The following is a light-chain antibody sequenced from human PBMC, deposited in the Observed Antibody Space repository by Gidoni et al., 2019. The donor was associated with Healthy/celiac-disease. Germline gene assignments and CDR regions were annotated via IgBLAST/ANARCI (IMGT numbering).Light chain of an antibody. CDR2: DAS. Sequence: DIQMTQSQSSLSASVGDRVTITFQASQDISNYLNWYQQKPGKAPKLLIYDASNLETWVPSRFSGSGSGTDFPFTISSLQPEDIATYYCQDYGNLPLFTFGPGTKVDIK. CDR3: QDYGNLPLFT. V-gene: IGKV1-33*01. J-gene: IGKJ3*01. CDR1: QDISNY.